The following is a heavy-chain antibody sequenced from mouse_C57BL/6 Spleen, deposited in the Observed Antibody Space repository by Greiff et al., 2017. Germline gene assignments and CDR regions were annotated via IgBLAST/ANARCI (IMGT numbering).Heavy chain of an antibody. CDR2: IYPGDGDT. J-gene: IGHJ3*01. D-gene: IGHD2-4*01. CDR3: ARGGDYDRGWFAY. V-gene: IGHV1-82*01. Sequence: QVQLQQSGPELVKPGASVKISCKASGYAFSSSWMNWVKQRPGKGLEWIGRIYPGDGDTNYNGKFKGKATLTADKSSSTAYMQLSGLSSDDSAVYVCARGGDYDRGWFAYWGQGTLVTVSA. CDR1: GYAFSSSW.